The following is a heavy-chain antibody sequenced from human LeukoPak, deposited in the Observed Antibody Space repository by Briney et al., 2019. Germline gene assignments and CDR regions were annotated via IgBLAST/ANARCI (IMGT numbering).Heavy chain of an antibody. V-gene: IGHV4-39*07. CDR2: IYYSGST. D-gene: IGHD1-7*01. CDR1: GGSISSISYY. CDR3: ARLYGNFQNYYDY. Sequence: SETLSLTCTVSGGSISSISYYWGWIRQPPGKGLEWIGHIYYSGSTFYNPSLKGRVTISVDTSKNQFSLKLRSVTAADTAMFYCARLYGNFQNYYDYWGQGTLVAVSS. J-gene: IGHJ4*02.